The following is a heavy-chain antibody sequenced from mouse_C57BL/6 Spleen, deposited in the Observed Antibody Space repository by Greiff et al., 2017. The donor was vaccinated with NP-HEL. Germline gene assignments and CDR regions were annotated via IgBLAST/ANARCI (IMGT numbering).Heavy chain of an antibody. J-gene: IGHJ2*01. D-gene: IGHD1-1*01. CDR2: IHPNSGST. V-gene: IGHV1-64*01. CDR1: GYTFTSYW. CDR3: ARNYGSREDYYFDY. Sequence: VQLQQPGAELVKPGASVKLSCKASGYTFTSYWMHWVKQRPGQGLEWIGMIHPNSGSTNYNEKFKSKATLTVDKSSSTAYMQLISLTSEDSAVYYCARNYGSREDYYFDYWGQGTTLTVSS.